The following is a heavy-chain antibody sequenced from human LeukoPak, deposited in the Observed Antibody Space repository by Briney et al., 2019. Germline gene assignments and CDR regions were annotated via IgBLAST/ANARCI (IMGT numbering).Heavy chain of an antibody. CDR2: IKSKYDGETI. V-gene: IGHV3-15*01. CDR3: TTDLFGAIAPY. J-gene: IGHJ4*02. D-gene: IGHD3-16*02. CDR1: GFTFSNAW. Sequence: GGSLRLSCAASGFTFSNAWMTWVRQAQGKGLEWVGRIKSKYDGETIDYAAPVKGRFTISRDDSKNTLYLQMNSLKTEDTAVYYCTTDLFGAIAPYWGQGTLVTVSS.